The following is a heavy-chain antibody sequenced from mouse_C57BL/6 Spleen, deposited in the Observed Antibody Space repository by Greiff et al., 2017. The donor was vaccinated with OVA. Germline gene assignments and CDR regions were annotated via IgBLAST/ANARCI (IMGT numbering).Heavy chain of an antibody. V-gene: IGHV1-81*01. CDR2: IYPRSGNT. CDR3: ARRGTTVVYWYFDV. D-gene: IGHD1-1*01. Sequence: QVQLKQSGAELARPGASVKLSCKASGYTFTSYGISWVKQRTGQGLEWIGEIYPRSGNTYYNEKFKGKATLTADKSSSTAYMELRSLTSEDSAVYFCARRGTTVVYWYFDVWGTGTTVTVSS. J-gene: IGHJ1*03. CDR1: GYTFTSYG.